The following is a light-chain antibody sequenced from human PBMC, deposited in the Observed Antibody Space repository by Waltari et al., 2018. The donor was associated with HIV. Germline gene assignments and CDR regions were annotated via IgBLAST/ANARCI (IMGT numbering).Light chain of an antibody. CDR1: RSVTSY. CDR2: DTS. J-gene: IGKJ4*01. Sequence: EIVLTQSPVTLSLSPGERATLSCRASRSVTSYLAWYQQKPGQSPRLLIYDTSNRATEIPARFSGSGSGTDFTLTISSLEPEDSAVYYCQQRTNWPPVLIFGGGTKVEIK. V-gene: IGKV3-11*01. CDR3: QQRTNWPPVLI.